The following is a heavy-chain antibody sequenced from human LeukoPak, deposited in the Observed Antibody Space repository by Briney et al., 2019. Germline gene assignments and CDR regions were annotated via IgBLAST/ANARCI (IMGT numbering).Heavy chain of an antibody. Sequence: GGSLRLSCAASGFTFSSYAMHWVRQAPGKGLEYVSAISSNGGSTYYANSVKGRFTISRDNSKNTLYLQMGSLRAEDMAVYYCARDGYSSGYYYFSWFDPWGQGTLVTVSS. V-gene: IGHV3-64*01. D-gene: IGHD3-22*01. J-gene: IGHJ5*02. CDR2: ISSNGGST. CDR3: ARDGYSSGYYYFSWFDP. CDR1: GFTFSSYA.